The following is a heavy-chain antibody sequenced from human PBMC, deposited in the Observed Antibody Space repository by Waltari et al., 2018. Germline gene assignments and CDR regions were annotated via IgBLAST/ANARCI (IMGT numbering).Heavy chain of an antibody. CDR1: GFTFSSYA. J-gene: IGHJ4*02. D-gene: IGHD2-2*01. V-gene: IGHV3-23*01. CDR2: ISGSGGST. Sequence: AASGFTFSSYAMSWVRQAPGKGLEWVSAISGSGGSTYYADSVKGRFTISRDNSKNTLYLQMNSLRAEDTAVYYCAKGAVPAATPAGDYWGQGTLVTVSS. CDR3: AKGAVPAATPAGDY.